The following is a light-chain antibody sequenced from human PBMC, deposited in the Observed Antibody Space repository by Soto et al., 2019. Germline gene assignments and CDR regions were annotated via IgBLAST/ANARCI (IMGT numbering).Light chain of an antibody. CDR2: GAS. V-gene: IGKV3-20*01. CDR1: QSVSNNY. Sequence: EIVLTQSPGTLSLSPGERATLSCRASQSVSNNYLAWYQQKPGQAPRLLIYGASNRATGIPDRFSGSGSGKDFTLTISTLEPEDFAVEYCQQYGSSGTFGQGTTVYIK. CDR3: QQYGSSGT. J-gene: IGKJ1*01.